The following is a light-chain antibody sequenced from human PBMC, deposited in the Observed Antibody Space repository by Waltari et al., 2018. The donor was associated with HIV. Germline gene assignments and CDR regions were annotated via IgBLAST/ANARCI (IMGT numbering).Light chain of an antibody. J-gene: IGKJ5*01. CDR2: WAS. Sequence: DIVMTQSPDSLAVSLGETATINCKSSQTVLYSSNKKNYLAWYQQEPGQPPKLLIYWASTRESGVPDRFSGSGSGTDFTLTISSLQAADVAVYYCQQYYSTLPITFGQGTRLEIK. CDR3: QQYYSTLPIT. CDR1: QTVLYSSNKKNY. V-gene: IGKV4-1*01.